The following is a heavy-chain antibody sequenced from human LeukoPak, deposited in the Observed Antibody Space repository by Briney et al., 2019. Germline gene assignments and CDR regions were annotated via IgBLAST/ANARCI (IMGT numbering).Heavy chain of an antibody. Sequence: PSETLSLTCTVSGGSISSSSYYWGWIRQPPGKGLEWIGSIYYSGNTYYNPSLKSRVTISVDTSKNQFSLKLTSVTAADTAVYYCASPYSSRFDYWGQGTLVTVSS. V-gene: IGHV4-39*01. D-gene: IGHD6-19*01. J-gene: IGHJ4*02. CDR3: ASPYSSRFDY. CDR1: GGSISSSSYY. CDR2: IYYSGNT.